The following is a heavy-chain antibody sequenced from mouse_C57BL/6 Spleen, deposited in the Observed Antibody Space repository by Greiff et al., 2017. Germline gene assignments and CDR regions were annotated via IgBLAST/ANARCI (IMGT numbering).Heavy chain of an antibody. V-gene: IGHV5-6*01. D-gene: IGHD6-5*01. J-gene: IGHJ3*01. Sequence: EVQLVESGGDLVKPGGSLKLSCAASGFTFSSYGMSWVRQTPDKRLEWVATISSGGSYTYYPDSVKGRFTISRDNAKNTLYLQMSSLKSEDTAMYYCASLLLNFAYWGQGTLVTVSA. CDR1: GFTFSSYG. CDR2: ISSGGSYT. CDR3: ASLLLNFAY.